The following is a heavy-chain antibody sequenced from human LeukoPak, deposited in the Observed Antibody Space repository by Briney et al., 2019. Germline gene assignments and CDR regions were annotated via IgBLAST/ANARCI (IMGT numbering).Heavy chain of an antibody. Sequence: PGGSLRLSCAASGFTFSSYAMSWVRQAPGKGLEWVSAISGSGGSTYYADSVKGRFTISRDNSKNTLYLQMNSLRAEDTAVYYCAKDAYGSGSYYKGYYLDYWGQGTLVTVSS. V-gene: IGHV3-23*01. D-gene: IGHD3-10*01. CDR3: AKDAYGSGSYYKGYYLDY. CDR2: ISGSGGST. CDR1: GFTFSSYA. J-gene: IGHJ4*02.